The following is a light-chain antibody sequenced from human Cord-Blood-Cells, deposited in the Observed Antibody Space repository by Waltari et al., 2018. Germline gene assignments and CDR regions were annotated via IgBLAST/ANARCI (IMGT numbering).Light chain of an antibody. CDR1: QSVLYSSNNKNY. J-gene: IGKJ1*01. V-gene: IGKV4-1*01. CDR2: WAS. CDR3: QQYYSTPPT. Sequence: DIVMTQSPDSLAVSLGERATINCKSSQSVLYSSNNKNYLAWYQQKPGQPPKLLIYWASTRESGVPDRFSGSESGTDFTLTSSSLQAEDVAVYYCQQYYSTPPTFGQGTKVEIK.